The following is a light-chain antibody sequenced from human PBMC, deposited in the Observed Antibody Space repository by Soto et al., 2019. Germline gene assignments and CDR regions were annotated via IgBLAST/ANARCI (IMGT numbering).Light chain of an antibody. CDR2: GAS. CDR3: QQYGSSIT. J-gene: IGKJ5*01. Sequence: EIVMTQSPATLSVSPGERATLSCRASQSVSSNSAWYQQKPGQAPRLLIYGASTRATGIPASLSGSASGTDFPLTISRMQPEDSAVYYCQQYGSSITFGHGTRLEIK. V-gene: IGKV3-15*01. CDR1: QSVSSN.